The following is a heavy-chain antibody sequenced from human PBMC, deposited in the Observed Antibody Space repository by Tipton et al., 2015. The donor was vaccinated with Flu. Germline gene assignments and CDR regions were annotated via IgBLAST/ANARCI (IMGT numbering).Heavy chain of an antibody. D-gene: IGHD6-13*01. CDR1: GFPFTKYW. J-gene: IGHJ4*02. Sequence: SLRLSCVVSGFPFTKYWMSWVRQAPGKGLEWVANINIDESKKYYVDSVEGRFTISRDNAKNSLYLQLNSLRGEDSAVYYCARDEPRGAAAGFDYWGQGTLVTVSS. CDR3: ARDEPRGAAAGFDY. CDR2: INIDESKK. V-gene: IGHV3-7*01.